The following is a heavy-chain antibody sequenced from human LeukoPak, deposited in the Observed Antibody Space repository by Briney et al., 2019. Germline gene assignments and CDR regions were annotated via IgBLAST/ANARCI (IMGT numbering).Heavy chain of an antibody. CDR1: GFTVSSNY. CDR3: ARYYYDSSGYYYFDY. J-gene: IGHJ4*02. D-gene: IGHD3-22*01. Sequence: GGSLRLSCAASGFTVSSNYMSWVRQAPGKGLEWVSVIYSGGSTKYADSVKGRFTISRDNSKNTLYLQMNSLRAEDTAVHYCARYYYDSSGYYYFDYWGQGTLVTVSS. V-gene: IGHV3-53*01. CDR2: IYSGGST.